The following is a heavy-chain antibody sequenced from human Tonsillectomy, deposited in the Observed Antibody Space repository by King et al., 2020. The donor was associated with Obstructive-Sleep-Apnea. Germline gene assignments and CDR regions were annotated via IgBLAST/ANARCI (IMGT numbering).Heavy chain of an antibody. CDR2: INSDGSST. D-gene: IGHD2-2*03. CDR3: ARDWKLSRYQLGH. CDR1: GFTFSSYW. J-gene: IGHJ4*02. V-gene: IGHV3-74*01. Sequence: VQLVESGGGLVQPGGYLRLSCAASGFTFSSYWMHWVRHAPGKGLVWVSRINSDGSSTSYADSVKGRFTISRDNAKNTLYLQMNSWRAEDTAVYYCARDWKLSRYQLGHWGQGTLVTVSS.